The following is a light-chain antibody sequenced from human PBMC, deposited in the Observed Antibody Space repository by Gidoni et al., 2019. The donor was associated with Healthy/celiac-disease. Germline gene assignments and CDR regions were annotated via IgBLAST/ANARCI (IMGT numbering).Light chain of an antibody. CDR2: DNN. Sequence: QSVLTQPPSVSAATGQKVTISCSGSSSNLGNNYVSWYQQLPGTAPKLLIYDNNKRPSGIPDRFSGSKSGTSATLGITGLQTGDEADYYCGTWDSSLSAAVFGGGTQLTVL. J-gene: IGLJ7*01. V-gene: IGLV1-51*01. CDR1: SSNLGNNY. CDR3: GTWDSSLSAAV.